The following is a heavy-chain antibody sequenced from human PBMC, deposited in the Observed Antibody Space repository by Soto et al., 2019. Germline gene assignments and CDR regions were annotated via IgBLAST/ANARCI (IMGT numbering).Heavy chain of an antibody. V-gene: IGHV4-59*01. CDR3: ARPSGSYSYYYGLDV. CDR2: ISDSVST. D-gene: IGHD1-26*01. Sequence: QVHLHESGPGLVKPSETLSLPCTVSGASIRSFFWTWIRQPPGRGLEWLGNISDSVSTNYNPSLKNRVTMSVYTSKNQFSLMLTSVTAADTAVYDCARPSGSYSYYYGLDVWGQGTKVTVSS. J-gene: IGHJ6*02. CDR1: GASIRSFF.